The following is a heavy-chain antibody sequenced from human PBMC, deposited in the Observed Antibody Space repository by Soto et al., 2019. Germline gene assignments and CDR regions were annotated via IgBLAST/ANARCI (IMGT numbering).Heavy chain of an antibody. CDR3: ARHSEGGTCNWGNYFDY. D-gene: IGHD7-27*01. V-gene: IGHV4-39*01. CDR2: IFYRGGT. J-gene: IGHJ4*02. CDR1: GGSISSQSYY. Sequence: PSATLSLTCSVSGGSISSQSYYWGWIRQPPGKGLEYIGSIFYRGGTFYNSSLKSRDTLDVDTSKHQFSLRLSSVTATDTAVYFCARHSEGGTCNWGNYFDYWGPGAVVTVSS.